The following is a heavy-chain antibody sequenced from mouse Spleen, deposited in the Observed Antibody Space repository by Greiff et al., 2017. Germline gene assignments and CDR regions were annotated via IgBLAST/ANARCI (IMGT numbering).Heavy chain of an antibody. CDR1: GFTFSSYA. CDR3: ARLKGNYHFDY. CDR2: ISSGGSYT. J-gene: IGHJ2*01. D-gene: IGHD2-1*01. V-gene: IGHV5-9-3*01. Sequence: EVQLQQSGGGLVKPGGSLKLSCAASGFTFSSYAMSWVRQTPEKRLEWVATISSGGSYTYYPDSVKGRFTISRDNAKNTLYLQMSSLRSEDTAMYYCARLKGNYHFDYWGQGTTLTVSS.